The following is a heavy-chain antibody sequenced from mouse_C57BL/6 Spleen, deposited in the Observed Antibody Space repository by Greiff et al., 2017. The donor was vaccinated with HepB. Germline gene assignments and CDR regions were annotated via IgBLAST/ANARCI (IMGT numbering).Heavy chain of an antibody. Sequence: QVQLQQSGAELVKPGASVKISCKASGYAFSSYWMNWVKQRPGKGLEWIGQIYPGDGDTNYNGKFKGKATLTADKSSSTAYMQLSSLNSEDSAVYFCARKYYGSSYLLYWYFDVWGTGTTVTVSS. CDR2: IYPGDGDT. V-gene: IGHV1-80*01. CDR1: GYAFSSYW. CDR3: ARKYYGSSYLLYWYFDV. D-gene: IGHD1-1*01. J-gene: IGHJ1*03.